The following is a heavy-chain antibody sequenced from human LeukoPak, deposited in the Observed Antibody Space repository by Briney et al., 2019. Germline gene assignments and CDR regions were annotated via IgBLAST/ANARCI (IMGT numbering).Heavy chain of an antibody. J-gene: IGHJ4*02. Sequence: GGSLRLSCAASGFTFSGYAMSWVRQAPGKGLEWVSAISGSGGSTYYADSVKGRFTISRDNSKNTLYLQMNSLRAEDTAVFYCAKDSGSSDYFDYWGQGTLVTVSS. CDR3: AKDSGSSDYFDY. CDR1: GFTFSGYA. V-gene: IGHV3-23*01. CDR2: ISGSGGST. D-gene: IGHD1-26*01.